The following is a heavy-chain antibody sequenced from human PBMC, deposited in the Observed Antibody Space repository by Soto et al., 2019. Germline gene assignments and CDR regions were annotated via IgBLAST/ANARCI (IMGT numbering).Heavy chain of an antibody. CDR2: IFDSGTT. V-gene: IGHV4-30-4*01. CDR1: GGSITSDYSC. CDR3: ARGPSGDKVHY. D-gene: IGHD7-27*01. Sequence: QVQLQESGPGLVKPSQTLSLTCTVSGGSITSDYSCWSWIRQPPGEGLEWIGHIFDSGTTYANPSLRSQVAISLDTPKTHFSLTLSSVTAADTAVYYCARGPSGDKVHYWGQGALVTVSS. J-gene: IGHJ4*02.